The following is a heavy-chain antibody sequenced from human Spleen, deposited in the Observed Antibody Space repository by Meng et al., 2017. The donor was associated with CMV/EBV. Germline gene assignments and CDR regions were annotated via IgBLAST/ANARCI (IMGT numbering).Heavy chain of an antibody. V-gene: IGHV4-39*07. D-gene: IGHD5-12*01. CDR2: LYYRGST. CDR1: DGSISSDTYY. J-gene: IGHJ4*02. CDR3: ARDVPLSDTSGYYFDY. Sequence: SETLSLTCTVSDGSISSDTYYWGWIRQPPGKGLERIGSLYYRGSTYYNPSLKRRVTISIDTSKNQFSLWLRSVTAADTAVYYCARDVPLSDTSGYYFDYWGQGMLVTVSS.